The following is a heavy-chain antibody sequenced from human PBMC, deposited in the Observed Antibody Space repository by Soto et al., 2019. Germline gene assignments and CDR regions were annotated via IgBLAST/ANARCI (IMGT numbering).Heavy chain of an antibody. J-gene: IGHJ4*02. Sequence: DVQLVESGGGLVQPGGSLRLSCVASGFTFSSYWMTWVRQAPGKGLEWVANIKKDGREEKYVDSVKGRFTVSRDNGKNSMYLEMNSLRAEDTAVYYCAVSWYFGEFGLDVWGQGTRVTVSS. CDR1: GFTFSSYW. CDR2: IKKDGREE. V-gene: IGHV3-7*02. D-gene: IGHD3-10*01. CDR3: AVSWYFGEFGLDV.